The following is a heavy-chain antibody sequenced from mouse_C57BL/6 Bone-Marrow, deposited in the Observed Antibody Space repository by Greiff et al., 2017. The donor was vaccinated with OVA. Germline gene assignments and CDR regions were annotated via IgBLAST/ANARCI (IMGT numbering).Heavy chain of an antibody. CDR1: GFNIKDDY. V-gene: IGHV14-4*01. J-gene: IGHJ2*01. Sequence: VQLKESGAELVRPGASVKLSCTASGFNIKDDYMHWVKERPEQGLEWIGWIDPENGDTEYASKFQGKAPITADTSPKTVYLHRSTLTSEDTSVYYCTTYRYWGQGTTLTGSS. CDR2: IDPENGDT. CDR3: TTYRY.